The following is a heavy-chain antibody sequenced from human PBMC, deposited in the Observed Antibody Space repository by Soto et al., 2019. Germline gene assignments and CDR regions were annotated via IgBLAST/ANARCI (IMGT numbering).Heavy chain of an antibody. D-gene: IGHD3-10*01. Sequence: NPSETLSLTCTVSGGSVNSGHYYWNWIRQSPGKGLEWIGYIYYSGSTNYNSSLKSRLSISIDTSRNQFSLKLTSVTAADTAVYYCARESSLLLTDSGKKIDPWGQGIMVTVSS. V-gene: IGHV4-61*01. CDR2: IYYSGST. CDR1: GGSVNSGHYY. J-gene: IGHJ5*01. CDR3: ARESSLLLTDSGKKIDP.